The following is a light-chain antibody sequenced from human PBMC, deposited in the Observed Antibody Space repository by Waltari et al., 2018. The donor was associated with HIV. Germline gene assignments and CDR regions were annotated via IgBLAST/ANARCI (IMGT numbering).Light chain of an antibody. CDR3: TSYTGSTNLL. V-gene: IGLV2-8*01. CDR2: EFT. J-gene: IGLJ2*01. CDR1: ITDVAGYAY. Sequence: QSALTQPPSASGSPGQSVTISCTGPITDVAGYAYVSWYHHHPGKAPKLIIYEFTKRPSGVPDRFSGSKSDYTASLTVSGLQAEDEADYYCTSYTGSTNLLFGGGTKLTGL.